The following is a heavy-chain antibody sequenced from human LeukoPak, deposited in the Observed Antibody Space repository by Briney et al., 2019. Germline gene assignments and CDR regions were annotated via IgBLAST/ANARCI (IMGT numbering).Heavy chain of an antibody. CDR1: GFTFSSYA. D-gene: IGHD6-6*01. Sequence: GGSLRLSCAASGFTFSSYAMSWVRQAPGKGLEWVSVISGSGGSTYYADSVKGRFTISRDNAKNSLYLQMNSLRVEDTAVYYCARDISSASRGMDVWGKGTTVTVSS. CDR2: ISGSGGST. CDR3: ARDISSASRGMDV. V-gene: IGHV3-23*01. J-gene: IGHJ6*03.